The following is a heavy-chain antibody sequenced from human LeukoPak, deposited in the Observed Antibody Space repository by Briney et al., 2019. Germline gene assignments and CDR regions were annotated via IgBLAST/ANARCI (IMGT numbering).Heavy chain of an antibody. CDR1: GGSISSYY. Sequence: YPSETLSLTCTVSGGSISSYYWSWIRQPPGKGLEWIGYIYYSGSTNYNPSLKSRVTISVDTSKNQFSLKLSSVTAADTAVYYCARHPAYYDILTGYYRPFDYWGQGTLVTVSS. V-gene: IGHV4-59*08. CDR3: ARHPAYYDILTGYYRPFDY. J-gene: IGHJ4*02. D-gene: IGHD3-9*01. CDR2: IYYSGST.